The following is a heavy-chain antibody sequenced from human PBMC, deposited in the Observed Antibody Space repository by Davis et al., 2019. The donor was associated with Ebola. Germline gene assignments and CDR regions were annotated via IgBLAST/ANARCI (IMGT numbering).Heavy chain of an antibody. J-gene: IGHJ4*02. V-gene: IGHV1-2*04. CDR2: INPNSGGT. Sequence: ASVKVSCKASGGTFSSYAISWVRQAPGQGLEWMGWINPNSGGTNYAQKFQGWVTMTRDTSISTAYMELSRLRSDDTAVYYCARASDCSSTSCYTLDYWGQGTLVTVSS. D-gene: IGHD2-2*02. CDR1: GGTFSSYA. CDR3: ARASDCSSTSCYTLDY.